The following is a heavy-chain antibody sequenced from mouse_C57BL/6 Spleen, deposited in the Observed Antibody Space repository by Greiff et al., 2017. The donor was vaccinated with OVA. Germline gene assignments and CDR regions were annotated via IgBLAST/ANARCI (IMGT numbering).Heavy chain of an antibody. Sequence: VKLQQPGAELVKPGASVKLSCKASGYTFTSYWMQWVKQRPGQGLEWIGEIDPSDSYTNYNQKFKGKATLTVDTSSSTAYMQLSSLTSEDSAVYYCARGGTGFYWGQGTTLAVSS. D-gene: IGHD3-3*01. CDR2: IDPSDSYT. CDR3: ARGGTGFY. CDR1: GYTFTSYW. V-gene: IGHV1-50*01. J-gene: IGHJ2*01.